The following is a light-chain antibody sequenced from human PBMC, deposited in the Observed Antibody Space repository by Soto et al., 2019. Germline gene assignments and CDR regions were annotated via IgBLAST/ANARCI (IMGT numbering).Light chain of an antibody. J-gene: IGKJ1*01. CDR2: GAS. CDR3: QQYGSSLTWT. Sequence: EIVMTQSPATLSVSPGERATLSCRAIQSVSSSYLAWYQQKPGQAPRLLIYGASSRAAGIPDRFSGSGSGTDFTLTISRLETEDFAVYYCQQYGSSLTWTFGQGTKVDIK. V-gene: IGKV3-20*01. CDR1: QSVSSSY.